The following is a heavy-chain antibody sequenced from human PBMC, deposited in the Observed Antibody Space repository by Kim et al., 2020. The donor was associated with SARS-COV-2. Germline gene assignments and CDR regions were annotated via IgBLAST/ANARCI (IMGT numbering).Heavy chain of an antibody. CDR1: GFTFGDYA. D-gene: IGHD6-13*01. Sequence: GGSLRLSCTASGFTFGDYAMSWVRQAPGKGLEWVGFIRSKAYGGTTEYAASVKGRFTISRDDSKSIAYLQMNSLKTEDTAVYYCTRQEQQLVLMGYYHGMDVWGQGTTVTVSS. CDR3: TRQEQQLVLMGYYHGMDV. CDR2: IRSKAYGGTT. J-gene: IGHJ6*02. V-gene: IGHV3-49*04.